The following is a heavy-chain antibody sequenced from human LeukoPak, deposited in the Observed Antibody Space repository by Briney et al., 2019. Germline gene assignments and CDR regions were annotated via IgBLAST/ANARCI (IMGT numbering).Heavy chain of an antibody. CDR2: IRYDGGNK. J-gene: IGHJ3*02. CDR1: GFTFSSYG. V-gene: IGHV3-30*02. CDR3: AKRWDGYNSDAFDI. D-gene: IGHD5-24*01. Sequence: GGSLRLSCAASGFTFSSYGMHWVRQAPGKGLEWVAFIRYDGGNKYYADSVKGRFTISRDNSKNTLYLQMNSLRAEDTAVYYCAKRWDGYNSDAFDIWGQGTMVTVSS.